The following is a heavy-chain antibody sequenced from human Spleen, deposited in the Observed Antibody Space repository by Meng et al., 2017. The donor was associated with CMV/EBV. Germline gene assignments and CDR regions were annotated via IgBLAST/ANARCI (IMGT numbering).Heavy chain of an antibody. CDR2: ISYDGSNK. D-gene: IGHD1-26*01. V-gene: IGHV3-30-3*01. J-gene: IGHJ4*02. CDR1: GFTFSSYA. Sequence: GGSLRLSCAASGFTFSSYAMHWVRQAPGKGLEWVAVISYDGSNKYYADSEKGRFTISRDNSKNTLYLQMNSLRAEDTAVYYCAKEGKSVYSGSSYASWGQGTLVTVSS. CDR3: AKEGKSVYSGSSYAS.